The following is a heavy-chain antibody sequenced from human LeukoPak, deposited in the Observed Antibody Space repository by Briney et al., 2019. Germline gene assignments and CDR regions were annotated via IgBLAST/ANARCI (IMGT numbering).Heavy chain of an antibody. V-gene: IGHV4-39*01. J-gene: IGHJ4*02. Sequence: SETLSLTCTVSGGSISSSSYYWGWIRQPPGKGLEWIGSIYYSGSTYYNPSLKSRVTISVDTSKNQFSLKLSSVTAVDTAVYYCARQRIVGATRGFDYWGQGTLVTVSS. CDR2: IYYSGST. CDR3: ARQRIVGATRGFDY. D-gene: IGHD1-26*01. CDR1: GGSISSSSYY.